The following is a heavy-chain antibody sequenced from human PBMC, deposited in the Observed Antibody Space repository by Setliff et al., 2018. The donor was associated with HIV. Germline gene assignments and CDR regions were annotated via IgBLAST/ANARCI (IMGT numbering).Heavy chain of an antibody. D-gene: IGHD3-10*01. J-gene: IGHJ4*02. CDR1: GDSIRNDY. Sequence: NPSETLSLTCTVSGDSIRNDYWTWIRQSPEKGLEWIAYISYTGGTNYNPSLKSRVTISVDTSKNQFSLKLTSVTAADTAVYYCASGYGSGTYPGDWGQGTLVTVSS. CDR2: ISYTGGT. V-gene: IGHV4-59*12. CDR3: ASGYGSGTYPGD.